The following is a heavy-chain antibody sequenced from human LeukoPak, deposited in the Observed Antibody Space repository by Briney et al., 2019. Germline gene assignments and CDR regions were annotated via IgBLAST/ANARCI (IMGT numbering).Heavy chain of an antibody. J-gene: IGHJ4*02. Sequence: GGPLRLSCAASGFTFSSYDMQWVPQAPGKGLEGWEDISYEGSNTYYVDSVNSRFTISRANSTNSLFLQMNSLRTEDTALYYCAKDLSIRRCGIDCANKGASDYWGQGTLVTVSS. CDR2: ISYEGSNT. CDR1: GFTFSSYD. CDR3: AKDLSIRRCGIDCANKGASDY. V-gene: IGHV3-30-3*01. D-gene: IGHD2-21*02.